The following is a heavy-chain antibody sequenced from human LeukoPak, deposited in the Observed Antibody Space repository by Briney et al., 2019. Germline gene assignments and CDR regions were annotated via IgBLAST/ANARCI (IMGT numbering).Heavy chain of an antibody. Sequence: GGSLRLSCAASGFTFSSYSMNWVRQAPGKGLEWVSSISSSSSYIYYADSVKGRFTISRDNAKNSLYLQMNSLRAEDTAVYYCAREPAATGYFDYWGQGTLVTVSS. J-gene: IGHJ4*02. CDR3: AREPAATGYFDY. CDR2: ISSSSSYI. D-gene: IGHD2-2*01. V-gene: IGHV3-21*01. CDR1: GFTFSSYS.